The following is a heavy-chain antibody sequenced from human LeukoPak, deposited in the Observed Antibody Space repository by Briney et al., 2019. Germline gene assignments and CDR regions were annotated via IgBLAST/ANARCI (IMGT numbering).Heavy chain of an antibody. V-gene: IGHV1-8*01. CDR1: GHILTRSD. CDR3: AVGDVFASNGYYYVWFDP. D-gene: IGHD3-22*01. J-gene: IGHJ5*02. CDR2: INPNSGHT. Sequence: ASVKVSCKTSGHILTRSDINWVRQASGQGPEWMGWINPNSGHTDFAQKFRGRVTMTRNAPINTVYMELSSLTSEDTAIYFCAVGDVFASNGYYYVWFDPWGQGTLVTVSS.